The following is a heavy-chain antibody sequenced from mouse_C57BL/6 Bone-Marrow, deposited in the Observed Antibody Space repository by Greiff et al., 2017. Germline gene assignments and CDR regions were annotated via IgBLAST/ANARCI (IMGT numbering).Heavy chain of an antibody. J-gene: IGHJ2*01. V-gene: IGHV5-16*01. CDR1: GFTFSDYY. Sequence: EVNVVESEGGLVQPGSSMKLSCTASGFTFSDYYMAWVRQVPEKGLEWVANINYDGSSTYYLDSLKSRFIISRDNAKNILYLQMSSLKSEDTATYYCGRQYLDYFDYWGQGTTLTVSS. CDR3: GRQYLDYFDY. CDR2: INYDGSST.